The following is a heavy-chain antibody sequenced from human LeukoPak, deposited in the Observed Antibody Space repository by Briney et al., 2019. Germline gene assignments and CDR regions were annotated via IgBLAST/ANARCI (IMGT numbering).Heavy chain of an antibody. D-gene: IGHD6-13*01. CDR1: GFSFSDSY. J-gene: IGHJ4*02. CDR2: ISSSGGTI. Sequence: GGSLRLSCAASGFSFSDSYMTWIRQAPGKGLEWVSYISSSGGTIYYTDSVKGRFTISRVNAKNSLYLQMNSLRAEDTAVYYCARDPRDSSSWFYFDYWGQGTLVTVSS. V-gene: IGHV3-11*01. CDR3: ARDPRDSSSWFYFDY.